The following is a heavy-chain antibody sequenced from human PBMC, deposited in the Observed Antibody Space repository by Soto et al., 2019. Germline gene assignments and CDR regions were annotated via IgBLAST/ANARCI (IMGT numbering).Heavy chain of an antibody. CDR3: ARQVYTVVTPIAL. CDR1: GXAFSAYR. Sequence: GSLRLSCVASGXAFSAYRMNWVRQAPGKGPEWLSYISGNNANIYYADSVRGRFTISRDNAKSSLFLQMDSLRYEDTAVYYCARQVYTVVTPIALWGQGTLGTVS. CDR2: ISGNNANI. V-gene: IGHV3-48*02. J-gene: IGHJ4*02. D-gene: IGHD2-21*02.